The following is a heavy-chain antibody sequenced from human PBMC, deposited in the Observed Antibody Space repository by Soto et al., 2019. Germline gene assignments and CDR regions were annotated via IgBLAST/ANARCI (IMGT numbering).Heavy chain of an antibody. J-gene: IGHJ5*02. CDR2: IVVGSGNT. CDR1: GFTFTSSA. CDR3: AADSCGGDCYSPWFDP. Sequence: QMQLVQSGPEVKKPGTSVKVSCKASGFTFTSSAVQWVRQARGQRLEWIGWIVVGSGNTNYAQKFQERVTITREMSTITAYMELSRLRSEDTAVYFCAADSCGGDCYSPWFDPGGQGTLVTVSS. V-gene: IGHV1-58*01. D-gene: IGHD2-21*02.